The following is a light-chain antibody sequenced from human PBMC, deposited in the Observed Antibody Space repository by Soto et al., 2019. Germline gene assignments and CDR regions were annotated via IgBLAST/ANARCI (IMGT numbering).Light chain of an antibody. J-gene: IGLJ2*01. V-gene: IGLV2-14*03. CDR2: DVS. CDR1: SSDVGAYNY. CDR3: SSYTTSSTVV. Sequence: QPASVSGSPGQSITISCTGTSSDVGAYNYVSWYQQHPGKAPKLMICDVSNRPSGVSNRFSGSKSANTASLTISGLQAEDEADYYCSSYTTSSTVVFGGGTKLTVL.